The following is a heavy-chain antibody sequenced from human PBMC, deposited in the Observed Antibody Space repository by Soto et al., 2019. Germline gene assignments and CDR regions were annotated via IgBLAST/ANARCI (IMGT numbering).Heavy chain of an antibody. V-gene: IGHV3-30-3*01. CDR2: ISYDGSNK. D-gene: IGHD5-12*01. CDR1: GFTFSSYA. J-gene: IGHJ4*02. Sequence: LRLSCAASGFTFSSYAMHWVRQAPGKGLEWVAVISYDGSNKYYADSVKGRFTISRDNSKNTLYLQMNSLRAEDMAVYYCARAGEMATILDYWGQGTLVTVSS. CDR3: ARAGEMATILDY.